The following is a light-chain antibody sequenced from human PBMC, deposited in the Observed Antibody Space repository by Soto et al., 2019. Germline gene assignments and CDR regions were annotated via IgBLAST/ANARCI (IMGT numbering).Light chain of an antibody. Sequence: EIVLTQSPGTLSLSPGERATLSCRASQSVSSSYLAWYQQKPGQAPRLLIYGASSRATGIPDRFSGSGSGTDFTLTISRLEPEDFAVYYCQNYGSSPPITFAQGTRLAIK. J-gene: IGKJ5*01. CDR3: QNYGSSPPIT. CDR2: GAS. CDR1: QSVSSSY. V-gene: IGKV3-20*01.